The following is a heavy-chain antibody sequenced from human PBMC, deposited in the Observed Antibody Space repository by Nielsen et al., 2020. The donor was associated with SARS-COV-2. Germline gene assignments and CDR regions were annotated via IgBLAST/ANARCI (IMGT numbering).Heavy chain of an antibody. V-gene: IGHV3-30*18. Sequence: VRQPPGKGLEWVAVISYDGSNKYYADSVKGRFTISRDNSKNTLYLQMNSLRAEDTAVYYCANLGYCSSTSCYWDYYYGMDVWGQGTTVTVSS. CDR3: ANLGYCSSTSCYWDYYYGMDV. D-gene: IGHD2-2*01. J-gene: IGHJ6*02. CDR2: ISYDGSNK.